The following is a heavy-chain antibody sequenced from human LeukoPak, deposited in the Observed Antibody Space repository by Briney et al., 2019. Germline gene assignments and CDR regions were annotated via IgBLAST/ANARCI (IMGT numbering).Heavy chain of an antibody. Sequence: PSETLSLTCNVSGDSSSNSIYYWGWIRQPPGKGLEWLGSIDYSGRTYYNPSLKSRATISRDTSRNQFSLKLSSVTAADTAVYYCARDVTYYGSGRGWFDPWGQGTLVTVSS. J-gene: IGHJ5*02. CDR2: IDYSGRT. D-gene: IGHD3-10*01. CDR3: ARDVTYYGSGRGWFDP. V-gene: IGHV4-39*07. CDR1: GDSSSNSIYY.